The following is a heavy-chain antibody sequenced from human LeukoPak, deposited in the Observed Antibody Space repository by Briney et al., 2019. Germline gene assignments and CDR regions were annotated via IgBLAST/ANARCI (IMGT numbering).Heavy chain of an antibody. Sequence: GVPLRHPCAPSGYPFTTYPKNCVPQSPEKGLEWVSSISSSSSYKYYADSVKGRFTISRDNAKNSLFLQMNSLRAEDTAVYYCAGAFGIWGQGTVVTVSS. V-gene: IGHV3-21*01. J-gene: IGHJ3*02. CDR3: AGAFGI. CDR1: GYPFTTYP. CDR2: ISSSSSYK.